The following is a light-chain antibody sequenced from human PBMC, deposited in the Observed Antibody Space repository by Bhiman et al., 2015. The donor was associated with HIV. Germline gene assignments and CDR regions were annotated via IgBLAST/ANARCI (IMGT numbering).Light chain of an antibody. Sequence: QSVLTQPPSVSAAPGQKVTISCSGSSSNIGNIYVSWYQQLPGTAPKLLIYENNKRPSGIPDRFSGSSSGNTASLTITGALAEDEADYYCNSRDSRGNHWVFGGGTKLTVL. CDR1: SSNIGNIY. V-gene: IGLV1-51*02. CDR2: ENN. CDR3: NSRDSRGNHWV. J-gene: IGLJ3*02.